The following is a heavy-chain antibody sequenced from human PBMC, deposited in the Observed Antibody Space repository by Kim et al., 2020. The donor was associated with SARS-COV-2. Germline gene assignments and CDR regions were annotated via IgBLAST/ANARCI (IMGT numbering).Heavy chain of an antibody. J-gene: IGHJ6*02. D-gene: IGHD5-12*01. CDR2: IIPIFGTA. Sequence: SVKVSCKASGGTFSSYAISWVRQAPGQGLEWMGGIIPIFGTANYAQKFQGRVTITADESTSTAYMELSSLRSEDTAVYYCARSFWRGSGYGGYYYYGMDVWGQGTTVTVSS. V-gene: IGHV1-69*13. CDR1: GGTFSSYA. CDR3: ARSFWRGSGYGGYYYYGMDV.